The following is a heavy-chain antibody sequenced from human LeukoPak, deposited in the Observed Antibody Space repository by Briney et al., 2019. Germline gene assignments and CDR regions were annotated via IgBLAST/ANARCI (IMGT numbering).Heavy chain of an antibody. V-gene: IGHV3-23*01. CDR3: AGRGIAHS. CDR1: GFTFRAYG. Sequence: GGSLRLSCAASGFTFRAYGMTWVRQAPGEGLEWISAVSNDGYSTVYADSVKGRFTISRDNSKNTLYLQMNSLRAEDTAVYYCAGRGIAHSWGQGTLVTVSS. D-gene: IGHD6-13*01. J-gene: IGHJ5*02. CDR2: VSNDGYST.